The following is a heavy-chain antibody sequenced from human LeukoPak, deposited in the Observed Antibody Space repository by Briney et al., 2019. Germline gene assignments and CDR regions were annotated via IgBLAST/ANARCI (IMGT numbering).Heavy chain of an antibody. V-gene: IGHV3-48*03. CDR1: GFTFSSYE. J-gene: IGHJ4*02. CDR2: ISSSGSTI. D-gene: IGHD5-18*01. Sequence: GGSLRLSCAASGFTFSSYEMNWVRQAPGKGLEWVSYISSSGSTIYYADSVKGRFTISRDNAKNSLYLQMNSLRAEDTAVYYCALRGYSYGLFDYWGQGILVTVSS. CDR3: ALRGYSYGLFDY.